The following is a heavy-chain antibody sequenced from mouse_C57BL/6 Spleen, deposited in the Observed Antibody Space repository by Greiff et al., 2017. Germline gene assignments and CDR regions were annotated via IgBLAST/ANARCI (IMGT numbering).Heavy chain of an antibody. CDR1: GFTFSSYG. J-gene: IGHJ3*01. V-gene: IGHV5-6*02. Sequence: DVKLVESGGDLVKPGGSLKLSCAASGFTFSSYGMSWVRQTPDKRLEWVATISSGGSYTYYPDSVKGRFTISRDNAKNTLYLQMSSLKSEDTAMYYCARHDYDLAWFAYWGQGTLVTVSA. CDR3: ARHDYDLAWFAY. CDR2: ISSGGSYT. D-gene: IGHD2-4*01.